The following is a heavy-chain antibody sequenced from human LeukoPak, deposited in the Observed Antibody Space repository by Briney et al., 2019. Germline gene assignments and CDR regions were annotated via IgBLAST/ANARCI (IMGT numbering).Heavy chain of an antibody. J-gene: IGHJ4*02. CDR3: ARADTLNGLFDY. V-gene: IGHV4-59*01. Sequence: SETLSLTCTVSGGSISSYYWSWIRQPPGKGLEWIGYIYYSGSTNYNPSLKSRVTISVDTSKNQFSLKLSSVTAADTAVYYCARADTLNGLFDYWGQGTLVTVSS. D-gene: IGHD2-15*01. CDR2: IYYSGST. CDR1: GGSISSYY.